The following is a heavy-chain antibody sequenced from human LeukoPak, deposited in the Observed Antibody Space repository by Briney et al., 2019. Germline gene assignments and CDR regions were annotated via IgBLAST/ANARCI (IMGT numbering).Heavy chain of an antibody. V-gene: IGHV3-23*01. CDR3: VKPYYYDSSSYYLEYFQH. CDR2: ISGSGGST. Sequence: GGSLRLPCAASGFTFSSYAMSWVRQAPGKGLGWVSVISGSGGSTYYADSVKGRFTISRDNSKNTLYLQMNSLRAEDTAVYYCVKPYYYDSSSYYLEYFQHWGQGTLVTVSS. J-gene: IGHJ1*01. CDR1: GFTFSSYA. D-gene: IGHD3-22*01.